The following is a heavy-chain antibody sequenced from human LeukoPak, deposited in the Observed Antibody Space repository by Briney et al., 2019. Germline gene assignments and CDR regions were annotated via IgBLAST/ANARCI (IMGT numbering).Heavy chain of an antibody. CDR3: ARDLVNTAMVTDWYFDL. D-gene: IGHD5-18*01. CDR2: ISAYNGNT. Sequence: GASVKGSCKASGYTFISYGISWVRQAPGQGLEWMGWISAYNGNTNYAQNLQGRVTMTTDTSTSTAYMDLRSLRSDDTAVYYCARDLVNTAMVTDWYFDLWGRGALVTVSS. V-gene: IGHV1-18*01. CDR1: GYTFISYG. J-gene: IGHJ2*01.